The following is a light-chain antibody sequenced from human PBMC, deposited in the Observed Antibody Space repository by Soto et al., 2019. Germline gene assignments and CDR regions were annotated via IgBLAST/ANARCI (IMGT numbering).Light chain of an antibody. CDR3: QQYNNWPPLT. J-gene: IGKJ4*01. Sequence: IPLTQSPSSLSASVGDRVTITCRASQDISHYVAWYQQKPGKAPKVLIYEASTLQSGVPSRFSGSGSGTDFTLTISSLQPEDFAVYYCQQYNNWPPLTFGGGTKVEIK. V-gene: IGKV1-9*01. CDR2: EAS. CDR1: QDISHY.